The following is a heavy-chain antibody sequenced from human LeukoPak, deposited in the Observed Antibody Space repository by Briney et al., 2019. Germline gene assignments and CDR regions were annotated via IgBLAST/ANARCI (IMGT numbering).Heavy chain of an antibody. V-gene: IGHV3-66*02. CDR2: IYSGGST. CDR1: GFTVSSNY. CDR3: ARGARGSYGDF. D-gene: IGHD1-26*01. J-gene: IGHJ6*02. Sequence: PGGSLRLSCAASGFTVSSNYLSWVRQAPGKGLEWVSVIYSGGSTYYADSVKGRFTISRDISKNTLYPQMNNLRAEDTALYYCARGARGSYGDFWGQGTTVTVSS.